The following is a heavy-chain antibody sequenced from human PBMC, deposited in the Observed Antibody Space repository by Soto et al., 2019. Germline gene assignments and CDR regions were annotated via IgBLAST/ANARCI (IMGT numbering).Heavy chain of an antibody. J-gene: IGHJ5*02. CDR2: ISHRGTA. CDR3: ARVSATGTRWFDP. CDR1: GGSISSGAYY. Sequence: SSETLSLTCTVSGGSISSGAYYWGWIRQDPGKGLEWIGYISHRGTAYYTPSLKSRVSLSVDPSKSQFSLNVTALTAADTAVYYYARVSATGTRWFDPWGPGTLVTVSS. D-gene: IGHD6-13*01. V-gene: IGHV4-31*03.